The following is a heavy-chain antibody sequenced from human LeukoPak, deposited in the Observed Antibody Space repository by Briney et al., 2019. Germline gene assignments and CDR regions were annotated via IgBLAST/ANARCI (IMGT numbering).Heavy chain of an antibody. J-gene: IGHJ4*02. CDR2: IYSGGST. CDR1: GFTVSSNY. D-gene: IGHD2-15*01. V-gene: IGHV3-53*05. CDR3: ARAPPGYCSGGSCEVAGRGFDY. Sequence: AGGSLRLSCAASGFTVSSNYMSWVRQAPGKGLEWVSVIYSGGSTYYADSVKGRFTISRDNSKNTLYLQMNSLRAEDTAIYYCARAPPGYCSGGSCEVAGRGFDYWGQGTLVTVSS.